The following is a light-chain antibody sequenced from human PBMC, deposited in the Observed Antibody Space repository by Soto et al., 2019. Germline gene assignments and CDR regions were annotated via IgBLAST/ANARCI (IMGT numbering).Light chain of an antibody. V-gene: IGLV1-47*01. CDR3: ATWDDSLTGYV. J-gene: IGLJ1*01. CDR2: RNN. Sequence: QAVVTQPPSASGTPGQRVTISCSGGSSTIGSNYVYWYQQLPGTAPKVLIYRNNQRPSGVPDRFSGSKSGTSASLAISGLRSEDEADYYCATWDDSLTGYVFGTGTQLTVL. CDR1: SSTIGSNY.